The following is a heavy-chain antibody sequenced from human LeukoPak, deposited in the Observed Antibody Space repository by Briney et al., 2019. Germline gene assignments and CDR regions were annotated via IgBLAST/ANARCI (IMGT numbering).Heavy chain of an antibody. J-gene: IGHJ3*02. CDR3: ARDSTRGWLHCAFDI. D-gene: IGHD5-24*01. CDR2: IYYSGST. V-gene: IGHV4-59*11. CDR1: GGSISSHY. Sequence: SETLSLTCTVSGGSISSHYWSWIRQPPGRGLEWIGYIYYSGSTNYNPSLKSRVTISVDTSKNQFSLKLSSVTAADTAVYYCARDSTRGWLHCAFDIWGQGTMVTVSS.